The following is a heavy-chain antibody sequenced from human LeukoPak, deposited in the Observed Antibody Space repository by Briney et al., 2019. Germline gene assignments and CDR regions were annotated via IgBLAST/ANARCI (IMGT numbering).Heavy chain of an antibody. CDR1: GGSISSSNW. Sequence: SETLSLTCAVSGGSISSSNWWSWVRQPPGKGLEWIGEIYHSGSTNYNPSLKSRVTISVDKSKNQFSLKLSSVTAADTAVYYCARVGIVVVVAARNLDAFDIWGQGTMVTVSS. V-gene: IGHV4-4*02. D-gene: IGHD2-15*01. J-gene: IGHJ3*02. CDR2: IYHSGST. CDR3: ARVGIVVVVAARNLDAFDI.